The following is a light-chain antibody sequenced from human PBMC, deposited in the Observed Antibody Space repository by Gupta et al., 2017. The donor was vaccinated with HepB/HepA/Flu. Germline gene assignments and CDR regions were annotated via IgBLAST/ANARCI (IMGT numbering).Light chain of an antibody. CDR3: QQYNSYPWT. J-gene: IGKJ1*01. CDR2: KAS. CDR1: QGISVW. Sequence: IPLTPSPSTLSASVGDRVTITCRASQGISVWLDWYQQKPGKAPKRLIYKASSLQSGVPSRCSGSESGTEFTLTISSLQPEDFASYYCQQYNSYPWTFGQGTKVEIK. V-gene: IGKV1-5*03.